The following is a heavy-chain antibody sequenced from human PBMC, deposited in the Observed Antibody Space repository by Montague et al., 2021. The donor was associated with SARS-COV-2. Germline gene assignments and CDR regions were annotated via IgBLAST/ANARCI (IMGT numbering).Heavy chain of an antibody. CDR1: GGSITSSSYY. D-gene: IGHD2-8*02. CDR2: IFYTGNT. Sequence: SETLSLTCTVSGGSITSSSYYWGWIRQPPGKGLEWIGTIFYTGNTYYNPSLKSRVTISVDTSKNQFSLKLSSVSAADTAVFYCASRRRGGVVKAKGDAFDIWGHGTMVTVSS. V-gene: IGHV4-39*01. CDR3: ASRRRGGVVKAKGDAFDI. J-gene: IGHJ3*02.